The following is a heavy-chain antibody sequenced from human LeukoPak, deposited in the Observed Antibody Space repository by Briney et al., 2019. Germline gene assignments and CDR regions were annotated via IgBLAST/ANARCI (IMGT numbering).Heavy chain of an antibody. V-gene: IGHV1-18*01. Sequence: ASVKVSCKASGYTFTNYAISWVRQAPGQGVEWVGGISAYNVNTNYAQKLQGRVTMTTDTPTSTAYMDLRSLRSDDTAVYYCARGGSYLSAFDIWGQGTMVTVSS. CDR1: GYTFTNYA. CDR3: ARGGSYLSAFDI. J-gene: IGHJ3*02. CDR2: ISAYNVNT. D-gene: IGHD1-26*01.